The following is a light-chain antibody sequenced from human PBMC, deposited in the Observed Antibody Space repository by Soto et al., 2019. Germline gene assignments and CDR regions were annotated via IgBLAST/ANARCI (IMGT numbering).Light chain of an antibody. Sequence: DIQMTQSPSSLSASVGDRVTITCQASQDIRNYLNWYHQKPGKAPKLLIYDASNLETGVPSRFSGSGSGTDFTFTISSLQPEDIATYYCQQYDNLPITFGQGTRLEI. CDR2: DAS. J-gene: IGKJ5*01. V-gene: IGKV1-33*01. CDR1: QDIRNY. CDR3: QQYDNLPIT.